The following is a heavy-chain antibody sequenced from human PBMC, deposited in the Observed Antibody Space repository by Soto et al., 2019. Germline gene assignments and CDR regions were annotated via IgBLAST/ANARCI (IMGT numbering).Heavy chain of an antibody. CDR3: ATFPALPVFDCC. CDR1: GITFSDSA. Sequence: EVQLVESGGGLVQPGGSLKLSCAASGITFSDSAIHWVRQASGKGLEWVGHIRSKANSYATAYAASVRGRFTISRDDSQNTAEMLMSGLKTEDAAVYYFATFPALPVFDCCWGQGTLVTVSS. D-gene: IGHD2-21*01. V-gene: IGHV3-73*02. J-gene: IGHJ4*02. CDR2: IRSKANSYAT.